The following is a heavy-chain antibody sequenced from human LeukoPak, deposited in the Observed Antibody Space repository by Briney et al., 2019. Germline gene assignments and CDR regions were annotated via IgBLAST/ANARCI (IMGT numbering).Heavy chain of an antibody. V-gene: IGHV1-8*01. Sequence: GASVKVSCKASGYTFTSSDFNWVRQATGQGLEWMGWMNPNSGNTSYAQKFQGRITMTRDTSTSTVYMELSSLRSEDTAVYYCARGEYSSSYYFDYWGQGTLVTVSS. D-gene: IGHD6-6*01. CDR2: MNPNSGNT. CDR1: GYTFTSSD. CDR3: ARGEYSSSYYFDY. J-gene: IGHJ4*02.